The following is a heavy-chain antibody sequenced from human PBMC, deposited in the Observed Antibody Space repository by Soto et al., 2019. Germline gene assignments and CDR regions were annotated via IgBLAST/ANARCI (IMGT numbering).Heavy chain of an antibody. J-gene: IGHJ4*01. V-gene: IGHV3-48*02. CDR1: GCTISGCS. D-gene: IGHD1-26*01. CDR3: VRGRDLYRDMVHADL. CDR2: ITIRTGNI. Sequence: GGSLRLSCEASGCTISGCSMNWVRHAPGKGLEWLAYITIRTGNILYADSVRGRFTISADNAENSVFLQMNSLRDEDTAVYFCVRGRDLYRDMVHADLWGQGTLVTVSS.